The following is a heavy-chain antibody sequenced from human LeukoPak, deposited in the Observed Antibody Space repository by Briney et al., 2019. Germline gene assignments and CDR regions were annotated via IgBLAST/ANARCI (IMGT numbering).Heavy chain of an antibody. CDR1: GFTFDDYA. Sequence: GGSLRLSCAASGFTFDDYAMHWVRQAPGKGLQWVSLISGDGGSTYYADSVKGRFTISRDNSKNSLYLQMNSLRTDDTAFYYCAKDPAAPTVTTGEDYWGQGPLVTVSS. CDR2: ISGDGGST. V-gene: IGHV3-43*02. D-gene: IGHD4-17*01. CDR3: AKDPAAPTVTTGEDY. J-gene: IGHJ4*02.